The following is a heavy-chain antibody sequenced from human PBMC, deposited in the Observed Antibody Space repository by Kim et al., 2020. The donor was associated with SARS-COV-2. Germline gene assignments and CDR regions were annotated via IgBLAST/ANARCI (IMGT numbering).Heavy chain of an antibody. CDR2: INSDGSST. CDR1: GFTFSSYW. V-gene: IGHV3-74*01. CDR3: ARIQYYDFWSGYYYGMDV. D-gene: IGHD3-3*01. J-gene: IGHJ6*02. Sequence: GGSLRLSCAASGFTFSSYWMHWVRQAPGKGLVWVSRINSDGSSTSYADSVRGRFTISRDNAKNTLYLQMNSLRAEDTAVYYCARIQYYDFWSGYYYGMDVWGQGTTVTVSS.